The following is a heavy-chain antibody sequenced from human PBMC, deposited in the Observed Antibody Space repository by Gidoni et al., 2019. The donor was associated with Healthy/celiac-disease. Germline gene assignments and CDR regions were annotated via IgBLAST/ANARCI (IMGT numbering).Heavy chain of an antibody. CDR3: AKDTDSSGWYESG. J-gene: IGHJ4*02. CDR2: ISGSGGST. CDR1: GFTFSSYA. V-gene: IGHV3-23*01. D-gene: IGHD6-19*01. Sequence: EVQLLESGGGLVQPGGSLRLSWAASGFTFSSYAMSWVRQAPGKGLEWVSAISGSGGSTYYADSVKGRFTISRDNSKNTLYLQMNSLRAEDTAVYYCAKDTDSSGWYESGWGQGTLVTVSS.